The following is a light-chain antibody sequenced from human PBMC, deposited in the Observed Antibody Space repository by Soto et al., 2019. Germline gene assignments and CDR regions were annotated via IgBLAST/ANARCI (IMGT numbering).Light chain of an antibody. CDR2: GNI. J-gene: IGLJ3*02. V-gene: IGLV1-40*01. CDR3: QSYDSSRSAWV. CDR1: RSNIGGGYD. Sequence: QSVLTQPPSVSGAPGQTITISCTGSRSNIGGGYDVHWYQQLPGTAPQLLVYGNINRPSRVPDRFSGSMSDTSASLAITGLQAADEADFYCQSYDSSRSAWVFGGGTQLTVL.